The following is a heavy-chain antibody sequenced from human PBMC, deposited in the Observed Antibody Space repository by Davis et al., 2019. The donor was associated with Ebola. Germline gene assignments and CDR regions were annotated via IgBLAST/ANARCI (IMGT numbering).Heavy chain of an antibody. V-gene: IGHV7-4-1*02. CDR2: INTNTGNP. D-gene: IGHD6-13*01. CDR1: GYTFTSYA. Sequence: AASVKVSCKASGYTFTSYAMNWVRQAPGQGLEWMGWINTNTGNPTYAQGCTGRFVFSLDTSVSTAYLQISSLKAEDTAVYYCARSWSSSWYYYFDYWGQGTLVTVSS. CDR3: ARSWSSSWYYYFDY. J-gene: IGHJ4*02.